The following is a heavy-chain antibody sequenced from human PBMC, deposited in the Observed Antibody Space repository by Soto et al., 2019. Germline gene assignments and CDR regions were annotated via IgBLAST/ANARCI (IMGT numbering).Heavy chain of an antibody. CDR3: ARELDTEYYYGMAV. Sequence: GGSLRLSCVASGFTFSDYSLNWVRQAPGKGLEWVSYISSTSRTIWYADSVKGRFAISRDNAKNSLYLQLNSLRVEDTAVYYCARELDTEYYYGMAVWGQGTTVTVYS. J-gene: IGHJ6*02. CDR1: GFTFSDYS. D-gene: IGHD3-3*01. CDR2: ISSTSRTI. V-gene: IGHV3-48*01.